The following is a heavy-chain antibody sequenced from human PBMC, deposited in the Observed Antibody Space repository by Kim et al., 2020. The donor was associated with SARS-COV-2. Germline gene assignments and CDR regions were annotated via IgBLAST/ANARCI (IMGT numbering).Heavy chain of an antibody. D-gene: IGHD6-19*01. V-gene: IGHV3-11*01. CDR2: ISSSGSTI. CDR1: GFTFSDYY. CDR3: SRAVAVAGYYFDY. Sequence: GGSLRLSCAASGFTFSDYYMSWIRQAPGKGLEWVSYISSSGSTIYYADSVKGRFTISRDNAKNSLYLQMNSLRAEDTAVYYCSRAVAVAGYYFDYWGQGTLVTVSS. J-gene: IGHJ4*02.